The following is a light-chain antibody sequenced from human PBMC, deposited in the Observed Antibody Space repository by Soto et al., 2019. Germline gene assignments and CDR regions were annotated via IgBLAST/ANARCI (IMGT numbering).Light chain of an antibody. V-gene: IGLV2-14*01. CDR2: DVS. Sequence: QSALTQPASVSGSPGQSITISCTGTSSDVGAYNFVSWYQQHPGKAPKLIIFDVSNRASGVSNRFSGSKSVNTASLTISGLRAEDEADYYCSSYAGSSALVVFGGGTKLTVL. CDR3: SSYAGSSALVV. CDR1: SSDVGAYNF. J-gene: IGLJ2*01.